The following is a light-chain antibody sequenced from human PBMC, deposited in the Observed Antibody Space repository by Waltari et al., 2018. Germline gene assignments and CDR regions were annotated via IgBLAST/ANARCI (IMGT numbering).Light chain of an antibody. CDR1: QGISSY. J-gene: IGKJ4*01. V-gene: IGKV1-9*01. CDR3: QQLNSYPLT. Sequence: IQLTQSPSSLSASVGDRVTITCRASQGISSYLAWYQQKPGKAPKLLIYAASTLQRRVPSRFSGSGSGTEFTLTISSLQPEDFATYYCQQLNSYPLTFGGGTKVEIK. CDR2: AAS.